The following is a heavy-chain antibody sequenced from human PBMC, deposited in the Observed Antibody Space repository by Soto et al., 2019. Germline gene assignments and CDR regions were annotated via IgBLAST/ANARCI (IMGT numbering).Heavy chain of an antibody. J-gene: IGHJ6*02. V-gene: IGHV1-18*01. CDR3: AREALALRYFDWLSSRFGMDV. CDR1: GYTFTSYG. Sequence: QVQLVQSGAEVKKPGASVKVSCKASGYTFTSYGISWVRQAPGQGLEWMGWISAYNGNTNYAQKLQGRVTMTTDTSTSTAYRELRSRRSDDTAVYYCAREALALRYFDWLSSRFGMDVWGQGTTVTVSS. CDR2: ISAYNGNT. D-gene: IGHD3-9*01.